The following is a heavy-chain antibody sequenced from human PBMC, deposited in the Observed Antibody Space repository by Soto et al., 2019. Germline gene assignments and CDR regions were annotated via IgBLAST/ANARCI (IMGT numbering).Heavy chain of an antibody. V-gene: IGHV3-23*01. D-gene: IGHD6-19*01. CDR2: ISGSGDSA. J-gene: IGHJ4*02. CDR1: GFPFSHYA. CDR3: GKERRGSGWSVCNF. Sequence: GGSLRLSCTASGFPFSHYAMNWVRQGPGTRLEWVADISGSGDSARYADSVRGRFTISRDNSRDTLYLQMNSLRVDDTAVYYCGKERRGSGWSVCNFWGQGARVTVSS.